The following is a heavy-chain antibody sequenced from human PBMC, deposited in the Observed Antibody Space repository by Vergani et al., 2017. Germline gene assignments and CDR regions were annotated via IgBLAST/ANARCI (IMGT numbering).Heavy chain of an antibody. J-gene: IGHJ6*03. V-gene: IGHV4-30-2*01. D-gene: IGHD3/OR15-3a*01. CDR3: ARCQTGYSRDWSTYFFYMDV. CDR1: GDSITNGGFS. CDR2: VYYSGTT. Sequence: QLQLQESGSGLVKPSQTLSLTCAVSGDSITNGGFSWNWVRQPPGKPLEWIGSVYYSGTTYYNPSLGGRVTMSIDKSKNHFSLTLTSVTAADSAFYFCARCQTGYSRDWSTYFFYMDVWGKGTTVTVSS.